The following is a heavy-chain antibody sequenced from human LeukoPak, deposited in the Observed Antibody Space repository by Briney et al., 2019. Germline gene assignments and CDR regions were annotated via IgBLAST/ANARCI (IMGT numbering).Heavy chain of an antibody. V-gene: IGHV4-34*01. CDR1: GGSFSNYY. CDR3: ARQGGGPFDY. D-gene: IGHD3-16*01. CDR2: INHSGST. J-gene: IGHJ4*02. Sequence: SETLSLTCAVYGGSFSNYYWSWIRQPPGKGLEWIGEINHSGSTNYNPSLKSRVTISVDTSKNQFSLNLSSVTAADTAVYYCARQGGGPFDYWGQGTLVTVSS.